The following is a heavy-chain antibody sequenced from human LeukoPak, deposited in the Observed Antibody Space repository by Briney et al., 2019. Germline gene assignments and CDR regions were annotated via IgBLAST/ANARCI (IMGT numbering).Heavy chain of an antibody. V-gene: IGHV3-48*03. CDR2: ISSSGSTI. CDR1: GFTFSSYE. Sequence: GGSLRLSCAASGFTFSSYEMNWVRQAPGKGLEWVSYISSSGSTIYYADSVKGRFTISRDNAKNTLYLQMNSLRAEDTAVYYCAKDGGYSSSWYDYWGQGTLVTVSS. CDR3: AKDGGYSSSWYDY. D-gene: IGHD6-13*01. J-gene: IGHJ4*02.